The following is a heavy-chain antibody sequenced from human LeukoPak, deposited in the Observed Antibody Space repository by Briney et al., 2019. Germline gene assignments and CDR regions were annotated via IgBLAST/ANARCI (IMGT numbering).Heavy chain of an antibody. CDR1: GYTFTDYY. CDR3: ARVPGTFDL. V-gene: IGHV1-2*06. CDR2: INPNSGDT. Sequence: ASVKVSCKAAGYTFTDYYMYWVRHAPGQGLVWMGRINPNSGDTNYPQKSQGRVTMTRDTSLSTAYMELTRLRSDDTAVYYCARVPGTFDLWGQGTMVTVSS. J-gene: IGHJ3*01.